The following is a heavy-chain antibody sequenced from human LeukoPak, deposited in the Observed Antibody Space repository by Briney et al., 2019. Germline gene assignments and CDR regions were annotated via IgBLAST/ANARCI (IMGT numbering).Heavy chain of an antibody. D-gene: IGHD5-12*01. CDR1: GFAFSSYG. Sequence: GRSLRLSCAASGFAFSSYGMHWVRQAPGKGLEWVAVISYDGSNKYYADSVKGRFTISRDNSKKLYLQMNSLRAEDTAVYYCARRNGQDIVATFRRRYYFDYWGQGTLVTVSS. CDR3: ARRNGQDIVATFRRRYYFDY. V-gene: IGHV3-30*03. J-gene: IGHJ4*02. CDR2: ISYDGSNK.